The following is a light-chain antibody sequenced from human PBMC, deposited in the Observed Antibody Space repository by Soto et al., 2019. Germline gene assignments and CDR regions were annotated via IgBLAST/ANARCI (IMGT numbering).Light chain of an antibody. CDR1: QSPVYGVNTF. CDR2: KVS. CDR3: MQGAQWPYT. Sequence: DVVLTQSPLSLPVSLGQPASISFRSSQSPVYGVNTFLNWFHQQRPGQSPRRLIYKVSDRDSGVPDRFSGSGSGTDFTLNIGRVEAEDVGIYFCMQGAQWPYTFGQGTKVDIK. J-gene: IGKJ2*01. V-gene: IGKV2-30*01.